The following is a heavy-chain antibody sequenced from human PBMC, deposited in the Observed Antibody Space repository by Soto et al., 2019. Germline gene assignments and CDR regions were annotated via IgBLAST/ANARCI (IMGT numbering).Heavy chain of an antibody. V-gene: IGHV3-15*01. CDR2: IKSNTDGGTT. CDR3: TTEQLTYYYYYMDV. CDR1: GFSFYSAW. Sequence: GGSLRLSCAASGFSFYSAWMSWVRQAPGKGLEWVGRIKSNTDGGTTDFAAPVKGRFTISRDDSKNTLYLQMSSLKTEDTAVYYCTTEQLTYYYYYMDVWGKGTMVTVSS. D-gene: IGHD6-13*01. J-gene: IGHJ6*03.